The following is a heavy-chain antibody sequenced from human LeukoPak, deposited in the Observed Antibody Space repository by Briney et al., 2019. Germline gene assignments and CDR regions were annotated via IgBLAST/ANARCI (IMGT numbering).Heavy chain of an antibody. D-gene: IGHD3-22*01. CDR2: IKQDGSEK. CDR1: GFTFSSYW. CDR3: ARDVLLRDLVYFDY. V-gene: IGHV3-7*01. Sequence: GGSLRLSCAASGFTFSSYWMSWVRQAPGKGLEWVANIKQDGSEKYYVDSVKGRFTISRDNAKNSLYLQMNSLRAEDTAVYYCARDVLLRDLVYFDYWGQGTLVTVSS. J-gene: IGHJ4*02.